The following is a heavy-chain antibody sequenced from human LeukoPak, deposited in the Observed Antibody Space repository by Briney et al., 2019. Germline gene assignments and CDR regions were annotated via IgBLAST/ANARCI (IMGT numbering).Heavy chain of an antibody. CDR2: IYYSGGT. Sequence: SETLSLTCTVSGGSISSSSYYWGWIRQPPGKGLEWIGSIYYSGGTYYNPSLKSRVTISVDTSKSQFSLKLSSVTAADTAVYYCASRIQLWDPFDYWGQGTLVTVSS. D-gene: IGHD5-18*01. CDR3: ASRIQLWDPFDY. CDR1: GGSISSSSYY. J-gene: IGHJ4*02. V-gene: IGHV4-39*01.